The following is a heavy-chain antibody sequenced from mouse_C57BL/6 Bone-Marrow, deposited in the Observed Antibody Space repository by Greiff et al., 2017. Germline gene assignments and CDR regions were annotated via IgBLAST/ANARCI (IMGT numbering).Heavy chain of an antibody. Sequence: VQLQHPGAELVKPGASVKLSCKASGYTFTSYWMHWVKQRPGQGLEWIGWIDPENGDTEYASKFQGKATITADTSSNTAYLQLSSLTSEDTAVYYCTTEGYSYYFDYWGQGTTLTVSS. CDR3: TTEGYSYYFDY. D-gene: IGHD2-3*01. CDR2: IDPENGDT. CDR1: GYTFTSYW. J-gene: IGHJ2*01. V-gene: IGHV14-4*01.